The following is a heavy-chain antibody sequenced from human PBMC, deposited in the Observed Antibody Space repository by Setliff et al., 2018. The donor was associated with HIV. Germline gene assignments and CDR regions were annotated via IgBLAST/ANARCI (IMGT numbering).Heavy chain of an antibody. V-gene: IGHV4-4*07. J-gene: IGHJ4*02. CDR2: IYTSGRT. CDR3: ASSVGFRDF. CDR1: GGSITSSY. Sequence: SETLSLTCTVSGGSITSSYWSWIRQPAGKGLEWIGRIYTSGRTNYSPSLKSRLSLSIESSKNQLFLTVMSVTAADSAVYYCASSVGFRDFWGQGTPDTVSS. D-gene: IGHD3-10*01.